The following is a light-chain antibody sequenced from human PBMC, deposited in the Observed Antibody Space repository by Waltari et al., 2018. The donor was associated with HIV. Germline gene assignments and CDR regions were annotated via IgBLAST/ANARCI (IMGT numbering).Light chain of an antibody. V-gene: IGKV1-39*01. CDR1: QSIGSY. CDR3: QRSYSTPCT. CDR2: PAS. J-gene: IGKJ2*02. Sequence: DIQITQSPSSPSASVGDGFPNTRRASQSIGSYLNWYQQKPVKAPKLLIYPASSVQSGVRSRFSGSGSGTDFSLTISSLQTEEIATYNCQRSYSTPCTFGQGTKLEIK.